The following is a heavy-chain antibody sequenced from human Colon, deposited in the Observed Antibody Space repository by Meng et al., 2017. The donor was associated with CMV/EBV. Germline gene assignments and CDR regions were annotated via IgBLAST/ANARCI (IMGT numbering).Heavy chain of an antibody. J-gene: IGHJ4*02. Sequence: GESLKISCAASGFTFSTYTMAWVRQAPGKGLEWVAVISYDGSKTYHADSVKGRFTISRDNSKNTLYLQMDSLRPEDTGVYFCARAGYGGYIKDAFDYWGQGTLVTVSS. CDR1: GFTFSTYT. CDR2: ISYDGSKT. CDR3: ARAGYGGYIKDAFDY. D-gene: IGHD5-18*01. V-gene: IGHV3-30*03.